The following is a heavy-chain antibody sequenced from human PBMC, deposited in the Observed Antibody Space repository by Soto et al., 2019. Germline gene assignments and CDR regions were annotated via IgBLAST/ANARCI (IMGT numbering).Heavy chain of an antibody. CDR3: ARAIAAAGTWFAPVFDY. CDR1: GGTFSSYA. J-gene: IGHJ4*02. CDR2: IIPIFGTA. V-gene: IGHV1-69*06. Sequence: QVQLVQYGAEVKKPGSSVKVSCKASGGTFSSYAISWVRQAPGQGLEWMGGIIPIFGTANYAQKFQGRVTITADKSTSTAYMELSSLRSEDTAVYYCARAIAAAGTWFAPVFDYWGQGTLVTVSS. D-gene: IGHD6-13*01.